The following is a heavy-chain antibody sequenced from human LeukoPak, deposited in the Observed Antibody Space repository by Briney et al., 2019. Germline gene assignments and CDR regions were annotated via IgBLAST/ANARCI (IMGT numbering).Heavy chain of an antibody. V-gene: IGHV1-2*02. Sequence: ASVKVSCKASGYTFTDYYMHRVRRAPGQGLEWMGCINPNSGGTNYSQKFQGRVTMTSDTSISTAYMDLQMLRSDDAAVYYCARAAYYYDSSGYPGYYFDYWGQGTLVTVSS. D-gene: IGHD3-22*01. CDR2: INPNSGGT. CDR3: ARAAYYYDSSGYPGYYFDY. J-gene: IGHJ4*02. CDR1: GYTFTDYY.